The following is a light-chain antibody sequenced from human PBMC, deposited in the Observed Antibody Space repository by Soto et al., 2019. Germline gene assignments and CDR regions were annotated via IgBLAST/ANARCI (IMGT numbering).Light chain of an antibody. CDR1: SSNIGTGHA. CDR3: QSYDSSLSGWV. J-gene: IGLJ3*02. Sequence: QAVVTQPPSVSGAPGQRVTISCTGSSSNIGTGHAVHWYQHFLGTAPKLLIYTNNNRPSGVPDRFSGSQSGTSASLAITGLQAEDEADYYCQSYDSSLSGWVFGGGTKLTVL. CDR2: TNN. V-gene: IGLV1-40*01.